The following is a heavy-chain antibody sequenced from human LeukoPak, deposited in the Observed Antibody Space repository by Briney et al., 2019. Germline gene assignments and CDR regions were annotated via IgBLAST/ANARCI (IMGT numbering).Heavy chain of an antibody. CDR1: GFTFSSYS. CDR3: ARVAPYYDILTGYSDDAFDI. V-gene: IGHV3-21*01. Sequence: LGGSLRLSCAASGFTFSSYSMNWVRQAPGKGLEWVSSISSSSSYIYYEDSVKGRFTISRDNAKNSLFLQMNSLRAEDTAVYYCARVAPYYDILTGYSDDAFDIWGQGTMVTVSS. CDR2: ISSSSSYI. J-gene: IGHJ3*02. D-gene: IGHD3-9*01.